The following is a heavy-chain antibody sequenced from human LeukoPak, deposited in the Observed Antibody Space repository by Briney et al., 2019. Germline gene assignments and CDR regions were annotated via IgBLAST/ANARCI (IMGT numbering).Heavy chain of an antibody. CDR3: ARQKMGATRGEFDY. Sequence: SETLSLTCTVSGGSISSYYWGWIRQPPGKGLEWIGSIYYSGSTYYNPSLKSRVTISVDTSKNQFSLKLSSVTAADTAVYYCARQKMGATRGEFDYWGQGTLVTVSS. V-gene: IGHV4-39*07. CDR2: IYYSGST. J-gene: IGHJ4*02. D-gene: IGHD1-26*01. CDR1: GGSISSYY.